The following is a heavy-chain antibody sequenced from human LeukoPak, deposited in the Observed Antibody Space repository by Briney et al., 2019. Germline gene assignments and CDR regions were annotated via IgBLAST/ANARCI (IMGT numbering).Heavy chain of an antibody. CDR1: GYTFTGYY. V-gene: IGHV1-2*02. J-gene: IGHJ4*02. CDR2: INPNSGGT. CDR3: ARDSIVGAYPIDY. Sequence: ASVRVSCMASGYTFTGYYMHWVRQAPGQGLEWMGWINPNSGGTNYAQTFQGRVTMTRDTSISTAYMELSRLRSDDTAVYYCARDSIVGAYPIDYWGQGTLVTVSS. D-gene: IGHD1-26*01.